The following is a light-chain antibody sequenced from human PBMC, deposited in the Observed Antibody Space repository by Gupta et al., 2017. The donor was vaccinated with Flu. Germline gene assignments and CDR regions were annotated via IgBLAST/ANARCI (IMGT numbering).Light chain of an antibody. Sequence: QSALTQPASVSGSPGQSITISCTGTSTDIGGYNHVSWYQHHPGKAPKLLIYDVNNRPSGTSNRFSGSKSGNTASLTSSGIQAEDEADYYCTSYTITGTLVLFGGGTKLTVL. CDR1: STDIGGYNH. V-gene: IGLV2-14*01. CDR2: DVN. J-gene: IGLJ2*01. CDR3: TSYTITGTLVL.